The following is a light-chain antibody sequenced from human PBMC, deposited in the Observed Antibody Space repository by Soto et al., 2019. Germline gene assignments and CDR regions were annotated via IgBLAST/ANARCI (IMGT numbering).Light chain of an antibody. J-gene: IGKJ1*01. CDR3: QQYNDWPRT. CDR1: QSVGSR. Sequence: DTVMTQSPVTLSVSPGERATLSCRASQSVGSRLAWYQQKPGQAPRLLIYGASNRATGIPARFTGSGSGTEFTLTISSLQSEDFAFYYCQQYNDWPRTFGLGTMWISN. CDR2: GAS. V-gene: IGKV3-15*01.